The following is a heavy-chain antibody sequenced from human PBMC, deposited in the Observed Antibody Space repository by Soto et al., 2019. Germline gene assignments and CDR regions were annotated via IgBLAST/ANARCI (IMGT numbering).Heavy chain of an antibody. D-gene: IGHD2-21*02. V-gene: IGHV3-53*01. CDR1: GFTVSSNY. Sequence: GGSLRLSCAASGFTVSSNYMSWVRQAPGKGLEWVSVIYSGGSTYYADSVKGRFTISRDNSKSTLYLQMNSLRAEDTAVYYCARDGDCGGDCYSFSWFDYWGQGTLVTVSS. J-gene: IGHJ4*02. CDR2: IYSGGST. CDR3: ARDGDCGGDCYSFSWFDY.